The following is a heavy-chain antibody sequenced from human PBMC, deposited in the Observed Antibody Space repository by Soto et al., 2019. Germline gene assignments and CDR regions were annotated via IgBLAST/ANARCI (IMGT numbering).Heavy chain of an antibody. CDR2: INWNGGST. CDR3: ARGAGPGGSSWYYYYYGMDV. Sequence: AGGSLRLSCAASGFTFDDYGMSWVRQAPGKGLEWVSGINWNGGSTGYADSVKGRFTISRDNAKNSLYLQMNSLRAEDTALYYCARGAGPGGSSWYYYYYGMDVWGQGTTVTVSS. J-gene: IGHJ6*02. CDR1: GFTFDDYG. V-gene: IGHV3-20*04. D-gene: IGHD6-13*01.